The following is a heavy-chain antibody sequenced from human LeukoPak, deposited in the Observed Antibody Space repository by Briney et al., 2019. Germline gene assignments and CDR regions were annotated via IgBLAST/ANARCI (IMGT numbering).Heavy chain of an antibody. V-gene: IGHV3-7*01. J-gene: IGHJ4*02. D-gene: IGHD3-22*01. CDR3: ARVDYYDSSGHSIDY. CDR2: IKQDGSEK. CDR1: GFTFSDYW. Sequence: GGSLRLSCAASGFTFSDYWMRWVRQAPGKGLEWVADIKQDGSEKYYVDSVKGRFTISRENAKNSLYLQMSSLRAEDTAVYYCARVDYYDSSGHSIDYWGQGTLATVSS.